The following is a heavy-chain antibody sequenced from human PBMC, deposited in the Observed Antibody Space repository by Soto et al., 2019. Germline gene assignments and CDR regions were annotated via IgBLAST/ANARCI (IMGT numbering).Heavy chain of an antibody. D-gene: IGHD3-10*01. J-gene: IGHJ5*01. CDR2: IRSKAYGGTT. CDR3: TKYQYYYGSGYHDWFDP. Sequence: GGSLSLSCTASGFTFGDYAMSWFRQAPGKGLEWVGFIRSKAYGGTTEYAASVKGRFTISRDDSKSFAYLQMNSLKTEDTAVYYCTKYQYYYGSGYHDWFDPWGQGTMVTVSS. CDR1: GFTFGDYA. V-gene: IGHV3-49*03.